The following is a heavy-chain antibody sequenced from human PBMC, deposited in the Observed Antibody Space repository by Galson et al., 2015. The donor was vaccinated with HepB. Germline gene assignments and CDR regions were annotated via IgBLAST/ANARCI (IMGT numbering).Heavy chain of an antibody. J-gene: IGHJ4*02. V-gene: IGHV1-2*02. CDR1: GYTFTGYY. CDR2: INPNSGGT. D-gene: IGHD3-16*01. CDR3: ARDGGGDKYYFDY. Sequence: SVKVSCKASGYTFTGYYMHWVRQAPGQGLEWMGWINPNSGGTNYAQKFQGRVTMTRDTSISTAYMELSRLRSDDTAVYYCARDGGGDKYYFDYWGQGTLVIVSS.